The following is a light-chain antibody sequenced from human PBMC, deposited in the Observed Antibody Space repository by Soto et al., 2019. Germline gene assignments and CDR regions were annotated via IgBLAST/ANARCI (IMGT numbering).Light chain of an antibody. CDR3: QHSDNYQWT. CDR2: KPS. V-gene: IGKV1-5*03. J-gene: IGKJ1*01. CDR1: QLMSSW. Sequence: DLQMTQSPSALSASVGDRVTITCRASQLMSSWVAWYQQKPGKAPKLLIYKPSTLERGGPSRFSGSGSGTEVTLTISSLQPDDSATYYCQHSDNYQWTFVQGTKVEIK.